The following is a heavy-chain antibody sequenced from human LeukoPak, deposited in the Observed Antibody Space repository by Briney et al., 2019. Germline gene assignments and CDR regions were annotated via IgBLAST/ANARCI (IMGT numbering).Heavy chain of an antibody. V-gene: IGHV3-23*01. Sequence: GGSLRLSCAASGFTFSSYAMSWVRQAPGRGLEWVSVISESGDVTHYADAMKGRFTISRDNAKNTLNLQMNSLRAEDTAIYYCAKGSYWGQGTLVTVSS. J-gene: IGHJ4*02. CDR1: GFTFSSYA. CDR2: ISESGDVT. CDR3: AKGSY.